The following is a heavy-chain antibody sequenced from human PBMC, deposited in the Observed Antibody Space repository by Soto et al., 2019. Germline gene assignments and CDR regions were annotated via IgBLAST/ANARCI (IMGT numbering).Heavy chain of an antibody. J-gene: IGHJ4*02. CDR2: LFGGGDGI. CDR3: AKDSQPDGRWPVDH. D-gene: IGHD2-8*01. V-gene: IGHV3-23*01. CDR1: GFRFSTYA. Sequence: EVQLLESGGGLVQPGGSLRLSCSASGFRFSTYAMSWVRQAPGKGLEWVSGLFGGGDGIAYADSVKGRFTISRDNSNNMLYLQRHSLRAEDTAVYYCAKDSQPDGRWPVDHWGQGTLVTVS.